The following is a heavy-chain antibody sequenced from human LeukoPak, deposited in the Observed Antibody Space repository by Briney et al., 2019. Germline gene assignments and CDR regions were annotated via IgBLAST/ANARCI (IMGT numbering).Heavy chain of an antibody. CDR3: ARIRYCGGISCCYIDY. Sequence: ASVKVSCKASGYTFTDYYMHWVRQAPGQGLEWMGWINPNSGGTNYVQKFQGRVTMTRDTSISTAYMELSRLRSDDTAFYYCARIRYCGGISCCYIDYWGQGTLVTVSA. D-gene: IGHD2-2*01. CDR2: INPNSGGT. J-gene: IGHJ4*02. CDR1: GYTFTDYY. V-gene: IGHV1-2*02.